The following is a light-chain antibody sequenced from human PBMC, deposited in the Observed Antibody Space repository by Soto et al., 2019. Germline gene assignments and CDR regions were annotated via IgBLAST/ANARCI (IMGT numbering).Light chain of an antibody. Sequence: DMVMTQSPDSLGVSLGERATINCKSSQSVFYSSNNKNRLAWYQQKPGQPPKLLIYWASTRESGVPDRFTGSGSGTDFTLTISSLQAEDVAVYYCQQYYVTPPTFGQGTKVEIK. CDR3: QQYYVTPPT. V-gene: IGKV4-1*01. J-gene: IGKJ1*01. CDR1: QSVFYSSNNKNR. CDR2: WAS.